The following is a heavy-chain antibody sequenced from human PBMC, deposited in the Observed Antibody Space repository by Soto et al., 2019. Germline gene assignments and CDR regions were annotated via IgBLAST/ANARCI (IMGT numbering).Heavy chain of an antibody. CDR3: ARVWDSNNWFDT. D-gene: IGHD4-4*01. CDR1: GGSISSGDYY. J-gene: IGHJ5*02. Sequence: PCETLSLTFTVSGGSISSGDYYWILIRHPPGKCLEWIGYIYYSGSTYYNPSLKSRVTISVDTSKNQFSLKLSSVTAADTAVYYCARVWDSNNWFDTWGQGTLVTVSS. CDR2: IYYSGST. V-gene: IGHV4-30-4*01.